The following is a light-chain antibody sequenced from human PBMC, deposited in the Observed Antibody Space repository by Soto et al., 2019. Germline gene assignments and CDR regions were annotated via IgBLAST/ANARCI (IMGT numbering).Light chain of an antibody. CDR1: QNVRSN. CDR2: GAS. V-gene: IGKV3-20*01. Sequence: EIVMTQSPATLSVSPGERATLSCRASQNVRSNLAWYQQKPGQAPRLLIYGASNRATGIPDRLSGSGSGTDFTLTISRMEPEDFAVYYCQQYGSSGTFGQGTKVDIK. J-gene: IGKJ1*01. CDR3: QQYGSSGT.